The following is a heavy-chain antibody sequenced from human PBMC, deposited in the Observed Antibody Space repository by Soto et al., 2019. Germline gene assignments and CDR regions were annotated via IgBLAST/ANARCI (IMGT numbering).Heavy chain of an antibody. D-gene: IGHD1-26*01. CDR1: GFTGSSNF. Sequence: AGGSLRLSCAASGFTGSSNFMSWVRQAPGKGLEWVSVIYTNDLTSYSDSVKGRFTISLDNSNNTLYLQMTSLRAEDTAIYYCATRVGPSGRYYFDSWGQGALVTVSS. V-gene: IGHV3-53*01. CDR3: ATRVGPSGRYYFDS. J-gene: IGHJ4*02. CDR2: IYTNDLT.